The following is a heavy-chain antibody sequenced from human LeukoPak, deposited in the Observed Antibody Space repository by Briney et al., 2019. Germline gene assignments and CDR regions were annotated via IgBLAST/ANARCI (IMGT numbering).Heavy chain of an antibody. D-gene: IGHD1-26*01. CDR1: GGTFSSYA. V-gene: IGHV1-69*04. CDR2: IIPIFGIA. J-gene: IGHJ4*02. Sequence: ASVKVSCKASGGTFSSYAISWVRQAPGQGLEWMGRIIPIFGIANYAQKFQGRVTITADKSTSTAYMELSSLRSEDTAVYYCAREGGGSHLYYFDYWGQGTLVTVSS. CDR3: AREGGGSHLYYFDY.